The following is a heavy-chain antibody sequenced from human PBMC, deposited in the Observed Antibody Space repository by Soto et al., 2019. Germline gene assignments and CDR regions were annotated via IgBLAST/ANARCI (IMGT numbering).Heavy chain of an antibody. Sequence: SVKVSCKASGFTFSASAVQWVRQARGQRLEWIGRIVVGSGSTHYAQKFQEKVTITRDMSTSTAYMELSSLRSEDTAMYYCAAQDGSYWHYWGQGTLVTVSS. J-gene: IGHJ4*02. CDR1: GFTFSASA. V-gene: IGHV1-58*01. D-gene: IGHD1-26*01. CDR3: AAQDGSYWHY. CDR2: IVVGSGST.